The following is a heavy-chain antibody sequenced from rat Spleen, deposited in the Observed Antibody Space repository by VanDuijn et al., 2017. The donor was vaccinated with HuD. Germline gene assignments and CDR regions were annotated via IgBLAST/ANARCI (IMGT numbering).Heavy chain of an antibody. D-gene: IGHD1-12*01. CDR2: MWRGGST. V-gene: IGHV2-45*01. CDR1: GFSLTTHS. Sequence: QVQLMESGPGLVQPSETLSLTCTVSGFSLTTHSVHWVRQPPGKGLEWMGVMWRGGSTEYNSALKSRLSISRDTSKNHVFLKMNSLQSEDTATYYCAREDRDSYAHLFYFDYWGHGVMITVSS. J-gene: IGHJ2*01. CDR3: AREDRDSYAHLFYFDY.